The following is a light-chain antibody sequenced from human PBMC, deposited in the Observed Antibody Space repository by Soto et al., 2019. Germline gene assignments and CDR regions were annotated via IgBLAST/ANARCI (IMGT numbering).Light chain of an antibody. J-gene: IGLJ2*01. CDR2: EVT. CDR3: CSYTSIETLL. CDR1: SSDVGGYKF. V-gene: IGLV2-14*01. Sequence: QSALTQPASVSGSPGQSITISCTGSSSDVGGYKFVSWYQHHPGKAPRLIIYEVTNRPSGASDRFSGSKSANTASLAISVLQAEDEAYYYCCSYTSIETLLFGGGTKLTVL.